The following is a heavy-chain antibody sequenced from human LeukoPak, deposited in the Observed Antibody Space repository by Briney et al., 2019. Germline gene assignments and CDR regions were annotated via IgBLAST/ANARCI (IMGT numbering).Heavy chain of an antibody. CDR2: IIPIFGTA. CDR1: GYTFGSYG. V-gene: IGHV1-69*13. Sequence: GASVKVSCKASGYTFGSYGVTWVRQAPGQGLEWMGGIIPIFGTANYAQKFQGRVTITADESTSTAYMELSSLRSEDTAVYYCARDLRNYDSSGEFDPWGQGTLVTVSS. CDR3: ARDLRNYDSSGEFDP. J-gene: IGHJ5*02. D-gene: IGHD3-22*01.